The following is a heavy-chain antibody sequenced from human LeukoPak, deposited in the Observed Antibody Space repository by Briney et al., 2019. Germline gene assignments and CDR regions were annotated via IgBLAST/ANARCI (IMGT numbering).Heavy chain of an antibody. CDR3: AKPSGGWYVFDS. J-gene: IGHJ4*02. CDR1: GFXFSNCA. D-gene: IGHD6-13*01. V-gene: IGHV3-23*01. CDR2: ITNSGGST. Sequence: GGSLRLSCAASGFXFSNCAMSWVRQAPGKGLEWVSIITNSGGSTYYADSVKGRFTISRDNSKNTLYLQMNSLRAEDTAVYYCAKPSGGWYVFDSWGQGTLVTVSS.